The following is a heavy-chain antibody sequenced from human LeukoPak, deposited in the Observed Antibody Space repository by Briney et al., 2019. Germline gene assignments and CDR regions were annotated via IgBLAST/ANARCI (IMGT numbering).Heavy chain of an antibody. V-gene: IGHV4-34*01. D-gene: IGHD3-3*01. CDR1: GGSFSGYY. CDR2: INHSGST. CDR3: ARRYIFWSGYYRNWFDP. Sequence: SETLSLTCAVYGGSFSGYYWSWIRQPPGKGLEWIGEINHSGSTNYNPSLKSRVTISVDTSKNQFSLKLSSVTAADTAVYYYARRYIFWSGYYRNWFDPWGQGTLVTVSS. J-gene: IGHJ5*02.